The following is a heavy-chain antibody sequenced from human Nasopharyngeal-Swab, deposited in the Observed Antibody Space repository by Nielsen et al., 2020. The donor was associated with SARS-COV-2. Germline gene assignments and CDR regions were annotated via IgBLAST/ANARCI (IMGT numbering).Heavy chain of an antibody. Sequence: GESLKISCAASGFPFNTYWMAWVRQAPGKGLEWVANIKQDGSEKYYVDSVKGRFTISRDNAKNSLYLQMNSLRAEDTAVYYCARDCSSTSCYGGWFDPWGQGTLVTVSS. CDR3: ARDCSSTSCYGGWFDP. CDR2: IKQDGSEK. V-gene: IGHV3-7*01. J-gene: IGHJ5*02. D-gene: IGHD2-2*01. CDR1: GFPFNTYW.